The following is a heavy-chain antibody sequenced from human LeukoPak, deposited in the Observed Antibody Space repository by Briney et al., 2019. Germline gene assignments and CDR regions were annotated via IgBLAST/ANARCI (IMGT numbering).Heavy chain of an antibody. CDR3: ARVSFIWFGEFDAFDI. D-gene: IGHD3-10*01. V-gene: IGHV1-69*01. Sequence: SVKVSCKASGGTFSSYAISWVRQAPGQGLEWMGGIIPIFGTANYAQKFQGRVTITADESTSTAYMELSSLRSEDTAVYYCARVSFIWFGEFDAFDIWGQGTMVTVSS. J-gene: IGHJ3*02. CDR1: GGTFSSYA. CDR2: IIPIFGTA.